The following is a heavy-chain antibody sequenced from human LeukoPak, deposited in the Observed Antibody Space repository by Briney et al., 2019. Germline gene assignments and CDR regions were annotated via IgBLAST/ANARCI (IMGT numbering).Heavy chain of an antibody. CDR3: ALWSYYYYGLDV. Sequence: GGSLRLSCAASGFTFSNYGMTWVRQTPGKGLEWVGRSRNKAKSHTTEYAASVKGRFTISRDNSNNSVWLQMNSLKTEDTAVYYCALWSYYYYGLDVWGQGTTVTVSS. J-gene: IGHJ6*02. CDR2: SRNKAKSHTT. V-gene: IGHV3-72*01. D-gene: IGHD3-10*01. CDR1: GFTFSNYG.